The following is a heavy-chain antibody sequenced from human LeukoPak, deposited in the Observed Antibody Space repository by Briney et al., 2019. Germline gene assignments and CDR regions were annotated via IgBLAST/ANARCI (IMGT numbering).Heavy chain of an antibody. J-gene: IGHJ4*02. D-gene: IGHD2-8*01. CDR1: GFTFSSYS. CDR3: ARGFDGCTNGVCYTWFDY. V-gene: IGHV3-48*01. CDR2: ISSSSSTI. Sequence: GGSLRLSCAASGFTFSSYSMNWVRQAPGKGLEWVSYISSSSSTIYYADSVKGRFTISRDNAKNSLYLQMNSLRAEDTAVYYCARGFDGCTNGVCYTWFDYWGQGTLVTVSS.